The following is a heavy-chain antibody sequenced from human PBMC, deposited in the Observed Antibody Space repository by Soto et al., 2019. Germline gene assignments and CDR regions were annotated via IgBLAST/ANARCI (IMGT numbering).Heavy chain of an antibody. CDR2: IYYSGST. V-gene: IGHV4-61*01. D-gene: IGHD2-15*01. J-gene: IGHJ4*02. CDR1: GGSVSSGSYY. CDR3: ARVRGAYGGKLPGSVVYFDY. Sequence: SETLSLTCTVSGGSVSSGSYYWSWIRQPPGKGLEWIGYIYYSGSTNYNPSLKSRVTISVDTSKNQFSLKLSSVTAADTAVYYCARVRGAYGGKLPGSVVYFDYWGQGTLVTVSS.